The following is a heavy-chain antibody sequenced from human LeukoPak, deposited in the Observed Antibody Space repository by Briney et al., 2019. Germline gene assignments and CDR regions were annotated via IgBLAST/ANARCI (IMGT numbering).Heavy chain of an antibody. V-gene: IGHV4-59*01. D-gene: IGHD6-19*01. CDR3: ARDTFPSGWSPYNWFDP. CDR2: IYYSGST. CDR1: GGSISSYF. J-gene: IGHJ5*02. Sequence: SPSETLSLTCTVSGGSISSYFWSWIRQPPGKGLEWIGYIYYSGSTNYNPSLKSRVTISVDTSKNQFSLKLSSVTAADTAVYYCARDTFPSGWSPYNWFDPWGQGTLVTVSS.